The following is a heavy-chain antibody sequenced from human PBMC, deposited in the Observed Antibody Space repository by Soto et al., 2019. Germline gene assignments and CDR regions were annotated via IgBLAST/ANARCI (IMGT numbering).Heavy chain of an antibody. D-gene: IGHD5-12*01. CDR1: GGSFSGYY. V-gene: IGHV4-34*01. CDR3: ARGRRWLQLDWFDP. CDR2: INHSGST. J-gene: IGHJ5*02. Sequence: QVQLQQWGAGLLKPSETLSLTCAVYGGSFSGYYWSWIRQPPGKGLEWLGEINHSGSTNYNPSLKSRVTISVDTSNNQFSLKLSSVTAADTAVYYCARGRRWLQLDWFDPWGQGTLVTVSS.